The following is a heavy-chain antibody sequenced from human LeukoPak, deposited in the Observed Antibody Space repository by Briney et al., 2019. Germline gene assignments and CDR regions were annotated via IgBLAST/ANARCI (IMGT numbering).Heavy chain of an antibody. Sequence: SENLSLTCTVSGGSISSYYWSWIRQPAGKGLEWIGRIYTSGSTNYNPSLKSRVTIPVDKSKNHFSLKLSSVTAADTAVYYCARDSPHVGVADYWGQGTLVTVSS. J-gene: IGHJ4*02. D-gene: IGHD6-19*01. V-gene: IGHV4-4*07. CDR1: GGSISSYY. CDR3: ARDSPHVGVADY. CDR2: IYTSGST.